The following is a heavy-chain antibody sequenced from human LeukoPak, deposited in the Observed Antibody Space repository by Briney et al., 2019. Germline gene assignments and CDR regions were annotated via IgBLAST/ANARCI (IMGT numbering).Heavy chain of an antibody. J-gene: IGHJ4*02. Sequence: GGSLRLSCAASGFTFSNYGIHWVRQAPGKGLEWVAFIRYDGSNKYYADSVKGRFTISRDNSKNTLYLQMNSLRAEDTAVYYCARERWEPGYFDYWGQGTLVTVSS. CDR1: GFTFSNYG. CDR3: ARERWEPGYFDY. CDR2: IRYDGSNK. D-gene: IGHD1-26*01. V-gene: IGHV3-30*02.